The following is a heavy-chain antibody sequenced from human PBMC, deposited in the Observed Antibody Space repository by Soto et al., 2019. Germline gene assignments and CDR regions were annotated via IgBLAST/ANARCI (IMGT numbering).Heavy chain of an antibody. D-gene: IGHD1-26*01. Sequence: QVQLVQSGAEVKKPGASVKVSCKASGYTFTSYGITWVRQAPGQGLEWMGWISAYNGNTNYAQKLQGRVTMTTDTSRSTANMELRSLRSDVTAGDYCARDRASYSLDYWGQGTLVTVSS. CDR2: ISAYNGNT. CDR3: ARDRASYSLDY. J-gene: IGHJ4*02. V-gene: IGHV1-18*01. CDR1: GYTFTSYG.